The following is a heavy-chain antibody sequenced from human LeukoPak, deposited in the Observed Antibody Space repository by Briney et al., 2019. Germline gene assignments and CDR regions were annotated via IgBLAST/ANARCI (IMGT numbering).Heavy chain of an antibody. Sequence: GGSLRLSCAASGFTLKNYWMSWVRQDPGKGLEWVAKIKHGGSEKQYVDSVKGRFTISRDNAKNSLYLEMNILRAEDTAVYYCARDRDASTLGLFDLWGQGTLVTVSS. CDR2: IKHGGSEK. CDR3: ARDRDASTLGLFDL. J-gene: IGHJ4*02. CDR1: GFTLKNYW. D-gene: IGHD2-21*01. V-gene: IGHV3-7*01.